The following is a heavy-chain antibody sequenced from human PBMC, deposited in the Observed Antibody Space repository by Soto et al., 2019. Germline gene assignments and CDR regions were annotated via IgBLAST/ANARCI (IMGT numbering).Heavy chain of an antibody. CDR1: GGTFSSYA. J-gene: IGHJ4*02. V-gene: IGHV1-69*12. D-gene: IGHD3-22*01. CDR2: IIPIFGTA. CDR3: ARGYDGGGYYSSYY. Sequence: QVQLVQSGAEVKKPGSSVKVSCKASGGTFSSYAISWVRQAPEQGLEWMGGIIPIFGTADYAQKFQGGVTITADEATCTAYMELRSLRSEDTAVYYCARGYDGGGYYSSYYRGQGTLFTVSS.